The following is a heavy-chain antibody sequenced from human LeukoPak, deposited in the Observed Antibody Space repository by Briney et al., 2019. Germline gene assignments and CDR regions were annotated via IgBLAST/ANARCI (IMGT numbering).Heavy chain of an antibody. D-gene: IGHD4-17*01. CDR3: AKEKTTRSALGFDY. J-gene: IGHJ4*02. Sequence: PGGTLRLSCAASDFTFTSYGMSWVRQAPGKGLEWVSAISGSGGSTYYADSVKGRFTISRDNSENTLYLRMNSLRVEDTAVYYCAKEKTTRSALGFDYWGQGTLVTVSS. V-gene: IGHV3-23*01. CDR2: ISGSGGST. CDR1: DFTFTSYG.